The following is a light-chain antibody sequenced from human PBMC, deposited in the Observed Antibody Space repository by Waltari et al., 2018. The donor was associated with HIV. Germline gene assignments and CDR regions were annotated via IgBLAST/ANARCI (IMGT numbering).Light chain of an antibody. CDR2: GAS. Sequence: EVVLTQSPATVSVSPGGRVILSCRASQSVTKNLAWYQQKPGQAPRLVICGASTRAAGVPARFTGRGSGTQFTLTSSSLQSEDFAIYYCQQYHNYWTFGQGSK. CDR3: QQYHNYWT. V-gene: IGKV3-15*01. CDR1: QSVTKN. J-gene: IGKJ1*01.